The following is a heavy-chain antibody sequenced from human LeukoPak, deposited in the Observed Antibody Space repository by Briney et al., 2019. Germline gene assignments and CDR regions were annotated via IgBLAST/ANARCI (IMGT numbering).Heavy chain of an antibody. V-gene: IGHV3-7*01. J-gene: IGHJ5*02. CDR2: IRPDGSSG. CDR1: GFTFSETW. Sequence: VGSLRLSCAASGFTFSETWMSWVRQAPGKGLEWVANIRPDGSSGAYVDSVKGRFAISRDNAKSSLSLQMNTLRVEDTAVYYCWHPLIQGAVSWGQGTLVTVSS. CDR3: WHPLIQGAVS. D-gene: IGHD3-10*01.